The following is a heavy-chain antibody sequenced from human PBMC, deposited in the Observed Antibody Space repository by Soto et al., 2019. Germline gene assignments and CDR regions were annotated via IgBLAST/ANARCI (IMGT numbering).Heavy chain of an antibody. CDR1: GGSISSSSYY. CDR3: ACIFSGGYGYGFYYYGMDV. CDR2: IYYSGST. J-gene: IGHJ6*02. Sequence: SQTLSLTCSVAGGSISSSSYYWGWIRQPPGKGLEWIGSIYYSGSTYYNPSLKSRVTISVDTSKNQFSLKLSSVTAADTAVYYCACIFSGGYGYGFYYYGMDVWGQGTTVTVSS. V-gene: IGHV4-39*01. D-gene: IGHD5-18*01.